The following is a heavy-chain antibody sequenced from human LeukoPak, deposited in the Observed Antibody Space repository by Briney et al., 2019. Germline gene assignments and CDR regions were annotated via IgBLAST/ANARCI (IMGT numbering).Heavy chain of an antibody. D-gene: IGHD3-16*02. Sequence: GGSLRLSCAASGFTFSSYSMNWVRQAPGKGLEWVSYISGSSSTIYYADSVKSRFTISRDNAKNSLYLQMNSLRDEDTAVYYCARESYDYIWGSYRAFDYWGQGTLVTVSS. CDR3: ARESYDYIWGSYRAFDY. CDR2: ISGSSSTI. J-gene: IGHJ4*02. V-gene: IGHV3-48*02. CDR1: GFTFSSYS.